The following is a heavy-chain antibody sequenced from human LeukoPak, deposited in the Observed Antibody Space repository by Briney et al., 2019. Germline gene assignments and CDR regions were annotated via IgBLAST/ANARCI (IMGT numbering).Heavy chain of an antibody. CDR1: GESLNSYY. CDR2: IYESGTT. V-gene: IGHV4-34*01. Sequence: SETLSLTCAVYGESLNSYYWSWVRQPPGEGLEWIGEIYESGTTEYNPSLKSRVTISVVPSKQQFSLSLSSVTAADTAVYYCARGAWATRLGSWGLGTPVIVSS. J-gene: IGHJ4*02. D-gene: IGHD2-15*01. CDR3: ARGAWATRLGS.